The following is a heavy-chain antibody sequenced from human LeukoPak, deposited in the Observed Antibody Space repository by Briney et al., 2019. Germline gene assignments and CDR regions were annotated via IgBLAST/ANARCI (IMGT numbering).Heavy chain of an antibody. J-gene: IGHJ3*02. V-gene: IGHV3-21*01. CDR2: ISSSSSYI. CDR1: GFTFSSYS. D-gene: IGHD3-3*01. Sequence: GGSLRLSCAASGFTFSSYSMNWVRQAPGKGLEWVSSISSSSSYIYYADSVKGRFTISRDNAKNSLYLQMNSLRAEDTAVYYCARGSRRFLEWLLSVDAFDIRGQGTMVTVSS. CDR3: ARGSRRFLEWLLSVDAFDI.